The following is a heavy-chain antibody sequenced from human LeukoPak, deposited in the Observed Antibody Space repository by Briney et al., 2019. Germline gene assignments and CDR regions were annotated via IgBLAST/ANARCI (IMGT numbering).Heavy chain of an antibody. D-gene: IGHD3-10*01. Sequence: GGSLRLSCAASGFTVSRNYYMNWVRQAPRKALEGVSDLYSGGTTYYADSVKGRFTISRDNDKNSLYLQMNSLRDEDTAVYYCAREGRDYYGSGSYYAQVYYFDYWGQGTLVTVSS. V-gene: IGHV3-53*01. CDR2: LYSGGTT. CDR3: AREGRDYYGSGSYYAQVYYFDY. J-gene: IGHJ4*02. CDR1: GFTVSRNY.